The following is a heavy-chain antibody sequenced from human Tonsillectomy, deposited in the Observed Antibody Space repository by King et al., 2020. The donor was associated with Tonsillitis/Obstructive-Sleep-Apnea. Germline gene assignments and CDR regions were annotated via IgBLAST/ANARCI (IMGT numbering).Heavy chain of an antibody. CDR1: RFTFSDQA. CDR3: AKDREYIFD. D-gene: IGHD1-1*01. V-gene: IGHV3-23*04. Sequence: VQLVESGGGLVQPGGSLRISCAASRFTFSDQAMTWVRQAPGKGLEWVSSIRSSGDSTYYADSPKGRFTISRDNSKNTLFLHMNSLRADDTAVYYCAKDREYIFDWGQGTLVTVSS. CDR2: IRSSGDST. J-gene: IGHJ4*02.